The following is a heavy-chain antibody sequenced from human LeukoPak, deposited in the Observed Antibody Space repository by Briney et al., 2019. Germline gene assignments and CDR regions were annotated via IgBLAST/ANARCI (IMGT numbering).Heavy chain of an antibody. Sequence: PSQTLSLTCTVSGGSISSGSYYWSWIRQPAGKGLEWIGRIYTSGSTNYNPSLKSRVTISVDTSKNQFSLKLSTVTAADTAVYYCARGKGSGFWSGYYDRPFDYWGQGTLVTVSS. J-gene: IGHJ4*02. CDR2: IYTSGST. V-gene: IGHV4-61*02. CDR3: ARGKGSGFWSGYYDRPFDY. CDR1: GGSISSGSYY. D-gene: IGHD3-3*01.